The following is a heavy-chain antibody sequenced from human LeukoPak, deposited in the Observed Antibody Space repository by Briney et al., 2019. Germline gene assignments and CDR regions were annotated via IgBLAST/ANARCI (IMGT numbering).Heavy chain of an antibody. V-gene: IGHV4-30-4*08. D-gene: IGHD3-3*01. CDR3: ARSLRFLEWSPYDAFDI. Sequence: LRLSCAASGFTFSSYAMSWVRQPPGKGLEWIGYIYYSGSTYYNPSLKSRVTISVDTSKNQFSLKLSSVTAADTAVYYCARSLRFLEWSPYDAFDIWGQGTMVTVSS. CDR2: IYYSGST. CDR1: GFTFSSYA. J-gene: IGHJ3*02.